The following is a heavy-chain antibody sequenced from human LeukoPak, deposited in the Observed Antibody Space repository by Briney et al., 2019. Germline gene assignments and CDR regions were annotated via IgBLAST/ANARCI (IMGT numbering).Heavy chain of an antibody. Sequence: PGGSLRLSCAASGFTFDDYATHWVRQAPGKGLEWVSGISWNSGSIGYADSVKGRYTISRDNAKNSLYLQMNSLRAEDTALYYCAKVIGADDAFDIWGQGTMVTVSS. J-gene: IGHJ3*02. V-gene: IGHV3-9*01. CDR1: GFTFDDYA. CDR2: ISWNSGSI. CDR3: AKVIGADDAFDI.